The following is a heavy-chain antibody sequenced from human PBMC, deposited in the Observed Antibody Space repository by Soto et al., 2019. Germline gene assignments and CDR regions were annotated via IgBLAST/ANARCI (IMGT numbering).Heavy chain of an antibody. CDR1: GDSMGSGGHY. CDR3: ARDKDLEPAVWAY. Sequence: QVQLQESGPGLVKPSQTLSLPCTVSGDSMGSGGHYYNWIRLLPGKGLEWIGYIYYSGATHYNPCLRGRGSRSNSASNKQSAGRLSSVTASHTALYFCARDKDLEPAVWAYGGQGTQVTVSS. J-gene: IGHJ4*02. D-gene: IGHD1-1*01. CDR2: IYYSGAT. V-gene: IGHV4-31*03.